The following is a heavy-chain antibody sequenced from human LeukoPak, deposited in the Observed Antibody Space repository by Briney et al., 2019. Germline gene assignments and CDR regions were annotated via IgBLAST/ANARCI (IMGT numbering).Heavy chain of an antibody. D-gene: IGHD3-10*01. J-gene: IGHJ6*03. V-gene: IGHV4-34*01. CDR2: INHSGST. CDR3: ARGLGFGVHYYYMDV. Sequence: SETLSLTCAVYGGSFSGYYWSWIRQPPGKGLEWIGEINHSGSTYYNPSLKSRVTISVDTSKNQFSLKLSSVTAADTAVYYCARGLGFGVHYYYMDVWGKGTTVTVSS. CDR1: GGSFSGYY.